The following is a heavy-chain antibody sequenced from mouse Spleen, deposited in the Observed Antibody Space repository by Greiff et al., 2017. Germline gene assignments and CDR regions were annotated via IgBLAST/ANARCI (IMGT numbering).Heavy chain of an antibody. CDR2: INPGSGGT. CDR3: AIKLVNYFDY. D-gene: IGHD4-1*01. Sequence: QVQLQQSGAELVRPGTSVKVSCKASGYAFTNYLIEWVKQRPGQGLEWIGVINPGSGGTNYNEKFKGKATLTADKSSSTAYMQLSSLTSEDSAVYFCAIKLVNYFDYWGQGTTLTVSS. V-gene: IGHV1-54*01. J-gene: IGHJ2*01. CDR1: GYAFTNYL.